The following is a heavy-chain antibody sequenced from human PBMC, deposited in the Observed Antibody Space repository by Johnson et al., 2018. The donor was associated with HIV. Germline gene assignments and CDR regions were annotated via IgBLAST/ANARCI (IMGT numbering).Heavy chain of an antibody. CDR2: IYSGGST. J-gene: IGHJ3*02. CDR3: ARAYSGSYINDAFDI. V-gene: IGHV3-53*01. Sequence: VQLVESGGGLIQPGGSLRLSCAASGFTVSSNYMSWVRQAQGKGLEWVSVIYSGGSTYYADSVKGRFTISRDNSKNTLYLQMNSLRAGDTAVYYCARAYSGSYINDAFDIWGQGTMVTVSS. D-gene: IGHD1-26*01. CDR1: GFTVSSNY.